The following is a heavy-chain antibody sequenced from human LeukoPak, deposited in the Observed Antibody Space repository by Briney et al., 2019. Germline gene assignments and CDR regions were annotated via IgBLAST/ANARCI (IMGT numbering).Heavy chain of an antibody. Sequence: PGGSLRLSCAASGFTFSSYGTHWVRQAPGKGLEWVAVIWYDGSNKYYADSVKGRFTISRDNSKNTLYLQMNSLRAEDTAVYYCARDAGPYSRLLYYFDYWGQGTLVTVSS. CDR1: GFTFSSYG. D-gene: IGHD6-13*01. CDR3: ARDAGPYSRLLYYFDY. CDR2: IWYDGSNK. J-gene: IGHJ4*02. V-gene: IGHV3-33*01.